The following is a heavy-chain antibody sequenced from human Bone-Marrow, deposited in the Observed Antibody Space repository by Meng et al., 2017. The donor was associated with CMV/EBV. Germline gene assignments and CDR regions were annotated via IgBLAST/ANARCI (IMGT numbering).Heavy chain of an antibody. D-gene: IGHD2-2*01. V-gene: IGHV3-30-3*01. CDR2: ILYDGSDE. CDR1: GFTFSSYA. J-gene: IGHJ6*02. Sequence: GESLKISCAASGFTFSSYAMHWVRQAPGKGLELVAVILYDGSDEYNVDSVKGRFTISRDNSKNTLYLQMNSLIPEDTAVYYCARDGGPKEYQLLDYGMDVWAQGTTVTVS. CDR3: ARDGGPKEYQLLDYGMDV.